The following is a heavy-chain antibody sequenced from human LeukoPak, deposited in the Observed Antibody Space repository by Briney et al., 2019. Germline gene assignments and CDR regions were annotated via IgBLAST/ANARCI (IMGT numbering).Heavy chain of an antibody. CDR2: INPSGGST. V-gene: IGHV1-46*01. CDR1: GYTFTTYA. CDR3: ARVKSWELQSGPIDY. J-gene: IGHJ4*02. D-gene: IGHD1-26*01. Sequence: ASVKVSCKASGYTFTTYALNWVRQAPGQGLEWMGIINPSGGSTSYAQKFQGRVTMTRDMSTSTVYMELSSLRSEDTAVYYCARVKSWELQSGPIDYWGQGTLVTVSS.